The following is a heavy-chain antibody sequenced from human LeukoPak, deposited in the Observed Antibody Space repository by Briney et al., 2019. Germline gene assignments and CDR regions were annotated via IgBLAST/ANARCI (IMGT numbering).Heavy chain of an antibody. CDR3: ARGGYCSGTSCYAYSLDY. J-gene: IGHJ4*02. V-gene: IGHV3-23*01. Sequence: PGGSLRLSCAASGFTFSSYAMTWVRQAPGKELEWVSGISGSGGGTYYADSVKGRFTISRDNSKNTLYLQMNSLRAEDTAVYYCARGGYCSGTSCYAYSLDYWGQGTLVTVPS. D-gene: IGHD2-2*01. CDR1: GFTFSSYA. CDR2: ISGSGGGT.